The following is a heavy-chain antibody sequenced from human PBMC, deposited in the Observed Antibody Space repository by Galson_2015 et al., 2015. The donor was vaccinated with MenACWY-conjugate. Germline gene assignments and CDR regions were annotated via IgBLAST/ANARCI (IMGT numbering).Heavy chain of an antibody. CDR2: INDNSGAK. J-gene: IGHJ4*02. CDR1: GFIFSSYS. Sequence: SLRLSCAASGFIFSSYSMNWVRQAPGKGLEWVANINDNSGAKYYADSVRGRFTISRDNAKNSLFLQVNTLRAEDTAVYYCARGTLAVAGTDYWGQGTLVTVSS. CDR3: ARGTLAVAGTDY. D-gene: IGHD6-19*01. V-gene: IGHV3-48*04.